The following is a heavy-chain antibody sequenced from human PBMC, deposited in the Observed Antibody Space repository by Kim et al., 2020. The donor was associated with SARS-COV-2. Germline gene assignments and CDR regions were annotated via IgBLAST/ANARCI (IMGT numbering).Heavy chain of an antibody. V-gene: IGHV4-59*01. CDR2: TFYIGRT. Sequence: SETLSLTCTVSGGSISSYYWSWIRQPPGKGLEWIGYTFYIGRTTYNPSLKSRVTRSVATSKNQSSLKLSSVTAADAAVYYCARHDYGDYVFDYWGQGTLVTVSS. J-gene: IGHJ4*02. D-gene: IGHD4-17*01. CDR3: ARHDYGDYVFDY. CDR1: GGSISSYY.